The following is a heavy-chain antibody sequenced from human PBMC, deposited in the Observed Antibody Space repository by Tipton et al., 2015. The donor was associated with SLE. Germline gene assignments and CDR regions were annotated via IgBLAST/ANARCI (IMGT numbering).Heavy chain of an antibody. V-gene: IGHV1-46*01. CDR2: INFIGSSV. CDR3: ATEGVLGGGLDY. J-gene: IGHJ4*02. D-gene: IGHD3-16*01. CDR1: GYTLTSHY. Sequence: QLVQSGAEVKKPGASVKVSCKASGYTLTSHYIHWVRQAPGQGLEWIGIINFIGSSVKYARKFQGRVTMTRDSSTSPVYMELRSLKSEDTAIYYCATEGVLGGGLDYWGQGTFVTVSS.